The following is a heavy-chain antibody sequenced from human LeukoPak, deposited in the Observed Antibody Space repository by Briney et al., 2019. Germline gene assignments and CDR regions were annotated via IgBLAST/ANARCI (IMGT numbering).Heavy chain of an antibody. D-gene: IGHD5-12*01. J-gene: IGHJ4*01. CDR1: GFNFIDYS. CDR2: IGISSGNT. CDR3: ARDHRYAFDN. Sequence: GGSLRLSCAASGFNFIDYSMNWVRQAPGKGLEWISYIGISSGNTKYADSVKGRFTISRDKARNSLYLQMNSLRVEDTAVYYCARDHRYAFDNWGHGTLVTVS. V-gene: IGHV3-48*01.